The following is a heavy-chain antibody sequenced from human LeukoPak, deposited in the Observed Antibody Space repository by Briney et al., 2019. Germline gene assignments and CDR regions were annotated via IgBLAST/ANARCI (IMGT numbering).Heavy chain of an antibody. CDR3: ARAGGSYQRYYFDY. CDR2: INPNSGGT. CDR1: GGTFSSYA. Sequence: ASVKVSCKASGGTFSSYAISWVRQAPGQGLEWMGWINPNSGGTNYAQKFQGRVTMTRDTSISTAYMELRSLRSDDTAVYYCARAGGSYQRYYFDYWGQGTLVTVSS. V-gene: IGHV1-2*02. D-gene: IGHD1-26*01. J-gene: IGHJ4*02.